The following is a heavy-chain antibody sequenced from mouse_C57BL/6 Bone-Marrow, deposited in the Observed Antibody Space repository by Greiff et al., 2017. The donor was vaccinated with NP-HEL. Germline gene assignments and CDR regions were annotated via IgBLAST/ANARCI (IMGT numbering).Heavy chain of an antibody. J-gene: IGHJ4*01. CDR3: TLSYYSNPYAMDY. V-gene: IGHV14-4*01. CDR1: GFNIKDDY. Sequence: EVQLQQSGAELVRPGASVKLSCTASGFNIKDDYMHWVKQRPEQGLEWIGWIDPENGDNEYASQFQGKATLTADTSSNTAYLQRSSLTSDDTAVYYCTLSYYSNPYAMDYWGQGTSVTVSS. D-gene: IGHD2-5*01. CDR2: IDPENGDN.